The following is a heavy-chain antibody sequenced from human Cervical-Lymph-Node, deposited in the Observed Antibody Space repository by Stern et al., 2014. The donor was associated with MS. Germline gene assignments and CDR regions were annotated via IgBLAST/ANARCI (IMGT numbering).Heavy chain of an antibody. CDR3: VRGMYSSPWYGMDV. V-gene: IGHV3-21*01. D-gene: IGHD6-13*01. CDR1: GFTFSNWN. J-gene: IGHJ6*02. CDR2: ISSGSIYI. Sequence: VQLVESGGCLVKPGGSLRLSCSASGFTFSNWNMNWVRQAPGKGLEWVSSISSGSIYIFYADAVKGRFTISRDNAKNSLYLQMTNLRAEDTALYYCVRGMYSSPWYGMDVWGQGTTVTVSS.